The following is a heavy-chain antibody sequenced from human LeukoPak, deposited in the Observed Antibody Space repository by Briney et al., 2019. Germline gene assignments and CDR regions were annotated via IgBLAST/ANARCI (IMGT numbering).Heavy chain of an antibody. J-gene: IGHJ4*02. D-gene: IGHD2-2*01. CDR2: ISYDGGYK. Sequence: GGSLRLSCAASGFAFSTFGMHWVRQAPGKGLEWVAVISYDGGYKYYGDSVKGRFTISRDNSKITLFLQMNSLRDEDTAVYYCAKGFGRAVVPTAIDYWGQGTPVTVSP. CDR1: GFAFSTFG. CDR3: AKGFGRAVVPTAIDY. V-gene: IGHV3-30*18.